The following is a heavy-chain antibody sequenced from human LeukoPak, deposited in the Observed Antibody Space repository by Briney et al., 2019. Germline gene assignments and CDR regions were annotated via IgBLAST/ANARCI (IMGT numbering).Heavy chain of an antibody. CDR2: IYYSGST. D-gene: IGHD6-13*01. J-gene: IGHJ3*02. V-gene: IGHV4-61*08. Sequence: PSQTLSLTCSVSYGSVSSGDYYWSWLRQPPGKGLEWIGYIYYSGSTNYNPSLKSRVTISVDTSKNQFSLKLSSVTAADTAVYYCARARRYSSHRNAFDIWGQGTMVTVSS. CDR1: YGSVSSGDYY. CDR3: ARARRYSSHRNAFDI.